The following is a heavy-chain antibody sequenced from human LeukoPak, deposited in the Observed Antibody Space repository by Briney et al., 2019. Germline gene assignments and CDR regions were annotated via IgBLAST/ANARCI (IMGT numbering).Heavy chain of an antibody. CDR2: IYSSGST. CDR1: GFTVSSNY. V-gene: IGHV3-53*01. Sequence: PGGSLRLSCAASGFTVSSNYMSWVRQAPGKGLEWVSVIYSSGSTYYADSVKGRFTISRDNSKNTLYLQMNSLRAEDTAVYYCARENRYYDSSGYYSYYIFDYWGQGTLVTVSS. CDR3: ARENRYYDSSGYYSYYIFDY. J-gene: IGHJ4*02. D-gene: IGHD3-22*01.